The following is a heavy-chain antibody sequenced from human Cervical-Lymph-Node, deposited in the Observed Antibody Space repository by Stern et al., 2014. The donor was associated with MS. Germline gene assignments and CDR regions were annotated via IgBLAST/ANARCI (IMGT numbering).Heavy chain of an antibody. D-gene: IGHD3-16*01. CDR3: ARVLPSNAYYSFDY. CDR2: IIPIFGEP. Sequence: QMQLVQSEAEVKKPGSSVKVSCKATGGTFSTHGFSWVRQAPGQGLEYMGRIIPIFGEPNYAQKFQGRVTITADESTNTAFMELSSLRSDDTAMYYCARVLPSNAYYSFDYWGQGTLVTVS. V-gene: IGHV1-69*18. J-gene: IGHJ4*01. CDR1: GGTFSTHG.